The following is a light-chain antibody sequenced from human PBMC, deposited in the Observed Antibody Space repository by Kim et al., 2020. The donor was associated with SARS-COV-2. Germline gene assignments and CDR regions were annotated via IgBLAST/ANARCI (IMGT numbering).Light chain of an antibody. CDR1: QRMDSG. J-gene: IGKJ2*02. CDR2: DAP. Sequence: SASPGERATLSCRANQRMDSGLAWYQQKPAQAPRLRIYDAPPGATGIPARFSGGGSGTGFSLAISRLQSEDFAVYYCQHYNNWCTFGQGTRLEI. V-gene: IGKV3-15*01. CDR3: QHYNNWCT.